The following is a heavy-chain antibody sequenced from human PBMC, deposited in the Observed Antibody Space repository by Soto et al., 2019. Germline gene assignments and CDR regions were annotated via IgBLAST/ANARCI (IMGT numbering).Heavy chain of an antibody. Sequence: GGSLRLSCAASGFTFSNAWTNWVRQAPGKGLEWVGRIKSKTDGGTTDYAAPVKGRFTISRDDSKNTLYLQMNSLKTEDTAVYYCTTGVIQLWLYGMDVWGQGTTVTVSS. CDR2: IKSKTDGGTT. J-gene: IGHJ6*02. CDR1: GFTFSNAW. V-gene: IGHV3-15*07. CDR3: TTGVIQLWLYGMDV. D-gene: IGHD5-18*01.